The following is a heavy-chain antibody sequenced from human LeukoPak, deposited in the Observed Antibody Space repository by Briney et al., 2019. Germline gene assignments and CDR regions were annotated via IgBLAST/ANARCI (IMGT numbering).Heavy chain of an antibody. J-gene: IGHJ6*03. CDR1: GVSVGSGDYF. D-gene: IGHD3-3*01. CDR2: IYFSGST. V-gene: IGHV4-30-4*08. Sequence: SETLSLTCTVSGVSVGSGDYFWSWIRQPPGKGLEWIGYIYFSGSTDSNPSLESRVTVSIDTSKNQFSLKLSSVTAADTAVYYCARGYDGALSHYDFWRGYYARPKMPYYYYYMDVWGKGTTVTVSS. CDR3: ARGYDGALSHYDFWRGYYARPKMPYYYYYMDV.